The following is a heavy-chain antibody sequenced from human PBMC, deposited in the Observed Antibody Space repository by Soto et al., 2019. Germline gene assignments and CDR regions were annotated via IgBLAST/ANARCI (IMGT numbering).Heavy chain of an antibody. V-gene: IGHV3-43*01. J-gene: IGHJ4*02. CDR3: ARGNLSFDFDP. D-gene: IGHD2-15*01. Sequence: PGGSLRLSCAASGFTFDDYTMHWVRQAPGKGLEWVSLISWDGGSTYYADSVKGRFTISRDNSKNSLYLQMNSLRTEDTALYYCARGNLSFDFDPWGRGTLVTVSS. CDR1: GFTFDDYT. CDR2: ISWDGGST.